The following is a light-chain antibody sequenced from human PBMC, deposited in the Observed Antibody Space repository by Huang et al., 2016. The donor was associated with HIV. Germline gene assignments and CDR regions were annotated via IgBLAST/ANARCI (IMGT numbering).Light chain of an antibody. CDR1: QSVSSN. CDR3: QQYNNWPPWT. Sequence: VSPGERATLSCRASQSVSSNLAWYQQKPGQAPRLLIYGASTRATGIPARFSGSGSGTEFTLTISSLQSEDFAVYYCQQYNNWPPWTFGQGTKVEIK. V-gene: IGKV3-15*01. J-gene: IGKJ1*01. CDR2: GAS.